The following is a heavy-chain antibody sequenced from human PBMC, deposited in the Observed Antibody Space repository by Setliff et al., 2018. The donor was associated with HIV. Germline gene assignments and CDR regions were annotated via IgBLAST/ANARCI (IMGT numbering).Heavy chain of an antibody. V-gene: IGHV4-38-2*02. J-gene: IGHJ5*02. D-gene: IGHD3-16*01. CDR3: AKDDSNRVGGMYFDR. CDR2: IFHSGTT. CDR1: QFSIRSGYY. Sequence: PSETLSLTCTVSQFSIRSGYYWSWIRQPPGKGLEWIASIFHSGTTYYNSALESRVTISVDTSNNQFSLKLSSVTAADTALYYCAKDDSNRVGGMYFDRWGPGILVTVSS.